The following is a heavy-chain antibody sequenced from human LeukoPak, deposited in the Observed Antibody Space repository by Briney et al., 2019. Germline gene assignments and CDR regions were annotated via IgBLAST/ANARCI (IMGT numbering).Heavy chain of an antibody. D-gene: IGHD1-26*01. CDR2: TYPGDSDT. CDR3: ARYITGSYVDY. V-gene: IGHV5-51*01. Sequence: GASLMISCNGSGYSSTSYWIGWVRQLPRKGLEWLVITYPGDSDTYYNPSFHSQVTISADKSISPSYLQWSTLTAADTAMYYCARYITGSYVDYGGQGPLVTVSS. CDR1: GYSSTSYW. J-gene: IGHJ4*02.